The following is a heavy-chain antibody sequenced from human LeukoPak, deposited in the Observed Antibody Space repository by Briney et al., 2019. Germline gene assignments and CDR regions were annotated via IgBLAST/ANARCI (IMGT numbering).Heavy chain of an antibody. J-gene: IGHJ4*02. Sequence: GGSLRLSCAAPGFTFSNFWMSWVRQAPVKGLEWVANIKQDGSENYYVDSVRGRFTISRDNAKKSLYLQMNSLRAEDTAVYYCAREDILTGYVADLDYWGQGTEVTVSS. V-gene: IGHV3-7*01. CDR1: GFTFSNFW. D-gene: IGHD3-9*01. CDR3: AREDILTGYVADLDY. CDR2: IKQDGSEN.